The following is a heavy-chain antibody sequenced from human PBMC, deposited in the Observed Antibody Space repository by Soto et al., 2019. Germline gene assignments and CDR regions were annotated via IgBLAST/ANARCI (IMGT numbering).Heavy chain of an antibody. V-gene: IGHV4-34*01. D-gene: IGHD6-13*01. J-gene: IGHJ4*02. CDR2: INHSGST. CDR1: GGSFSGYY. CDR3: ASSRAY. Sequence: SETLSLTCAVYGGSFSGYYWSWIRQPPGKGLEWIGEINHSGSTNYNPSLKSRVTISVDTSKNQFSLKLSSVTAADTAVYYCASSRAYWGQGTLVTVSS.